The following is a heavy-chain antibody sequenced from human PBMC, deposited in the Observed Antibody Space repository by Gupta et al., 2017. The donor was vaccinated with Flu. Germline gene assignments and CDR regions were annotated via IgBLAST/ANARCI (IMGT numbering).Heavy chain of an antibody. D-gene: IGHD6-19*01. CDR1: GGSFSGYY. CDR2: INHSGST. CDR3: ARGVGYSSGWYYYYYGMDV. J-gene: IGHJ6*02. Sequence: QVQLQQWGAGLLKPSETLSLTCAVYGGSFSGYYWSWIRQPPGKGLEWIGEINHSGSTNYNPSLKSRVTISVDTSKNQFSLKLSSVTAADTAVYYCARGVGYSSGWYYYYYGMDVWGQGTTVTVSS. V-gene: IGHV4-34*01.